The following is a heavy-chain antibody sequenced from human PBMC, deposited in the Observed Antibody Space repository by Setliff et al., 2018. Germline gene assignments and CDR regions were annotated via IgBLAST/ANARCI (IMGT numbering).Heavy chain of an antibody. V-gene: IGHV4-34*01. CDR1: GGTFSDYY. Sequence: SETLSLTCAAYGGTFSDYYWTWIRQPPGKGLEWVGEINHRGSTNYNPSLKSRVTISVDTSKDQFSLKLISLTAADTAVYYCARGRNVAARLLDSWGQGTLVTVSS. CDR2: INHRGST. CDR3: ARGRNVAARLLDS. J-gene: IGHJ4*02. D-gene: IGHD6-6*01.